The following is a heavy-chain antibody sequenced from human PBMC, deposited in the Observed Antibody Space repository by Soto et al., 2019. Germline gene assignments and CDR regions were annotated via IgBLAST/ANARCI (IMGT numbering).Heavy chain of an antibody. CDR1: GGSISNSYY. V-gene: IGHV4-39*01. CDR2: VYTSGST. D-gene: IGHD4-17*01. J-gene: IGHJ3*02. CDR3: ARQRPPVLRRQPDAFDI. Sequence: QLQLQESGPGLVKPSETLSLTCSVSGGSISNSYYWGWIRQPPGKGPEWIGSVYTSGSTYHNPSLKSRVSMSVDTTKTHLSLKLTSLTAADTAVYYCARQRPPVLRRQPDAFDIWGPGIVVIVSS.